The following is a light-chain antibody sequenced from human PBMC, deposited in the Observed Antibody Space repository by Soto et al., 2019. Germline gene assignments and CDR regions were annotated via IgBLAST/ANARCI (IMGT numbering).Light chain of an antibody. CDR1: SSNIGTYT. J-gene: IGLJ2*01. CDR3: SAWDDSLTGVI. Sequence: QSVLTQPPLASGTPGQRVTISCSGSSSNIGTYTVNWYQQLPGTAPKLLIYSSNQRPSGVPDRFSGSQSGTSASLAISGLQSEDEADYYCSAWDDSLTGVIFGGGTKLTVL. V-gene: IGLV1-44*01. CDR2: SSN.